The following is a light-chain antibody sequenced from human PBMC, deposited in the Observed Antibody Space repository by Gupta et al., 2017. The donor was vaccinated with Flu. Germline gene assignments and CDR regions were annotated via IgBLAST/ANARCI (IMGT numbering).Light chain of an antibody. J-gene: IGKJ4*01. CDR3: QQLKTYPLT. CDR1: QGIGDS. Sequence: DIQLTQSPSFLSQFIGDRVTITCRASQGIGDSLAWYQQKSGKAPRLLIFAASTLQSGVPSRFSGSGSGTQFTLTISSLQPEDIATYYCQQLKTYPLTFGGGTKVEIK. CDR2: AAS. V-gene: IGKV1-9*01.